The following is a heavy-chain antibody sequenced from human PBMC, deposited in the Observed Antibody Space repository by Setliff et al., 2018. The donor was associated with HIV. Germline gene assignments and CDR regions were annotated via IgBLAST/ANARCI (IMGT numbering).Heavy chain of an antibody. D-gene: IGHD3-3*01. CDR1: GYTFTDYY. CDR2: INPNSGGT. J-gene: IGHJ4*02. Sequence: ASVKVSCKASGYTFTDYYIYWVRQAPGQGLEWMGRINPNSGGTHYAQKFQGRVTMTGDTSVSTAYMELSGLGLNDTAVYYCARDFLNYDFYRAFDSWGQGTLVTVSS. CDR3: ARDFLNYDFYRAFDS. V-gene: IGHV1-2*06.